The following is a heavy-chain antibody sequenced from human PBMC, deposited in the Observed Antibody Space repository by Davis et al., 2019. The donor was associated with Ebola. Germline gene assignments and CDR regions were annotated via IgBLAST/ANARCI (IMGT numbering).Heavy chain of an antibody. CDR1: GGSFSGYY. CDR3: ARWSYSSSSFDY. J-gene: IGHJ4*02. Sequence: SETLSLTCAVYGGSFSGYYWSWIRQPPGKGLEWIGEINQSGSTNDNPSLKSRVTISVDTSKNQFSLKLSSVTAADTAVYYCARWSYSSSSFDYWGQGTLVTVSS. CDR2: INQSGST. D-gene: IGHD6-6*01. V-gene: IGHV4-34*01.